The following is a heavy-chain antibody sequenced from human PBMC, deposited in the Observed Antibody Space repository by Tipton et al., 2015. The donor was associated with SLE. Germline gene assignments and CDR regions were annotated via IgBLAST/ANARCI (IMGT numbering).Heavy chain of an antibody. D-gene: IGHD1-26*01. CDR1: GGSIGTYY. Sequence: TLSLTCTVSGGSIGTYYWSWIRQPPGKGLEYIGLIHYSGNTNYNPSLKSRVTISVDTSRNQFSLKLSHVTAADTAVYYCARLREGYYYYYDMDVWGQGTTVTVSS. CDR2: IHYSGNT. CDR3: ARLREGYYYYYDMDV. V-gene: IGHV4-59*01. J-gene: IGHJ6*02.